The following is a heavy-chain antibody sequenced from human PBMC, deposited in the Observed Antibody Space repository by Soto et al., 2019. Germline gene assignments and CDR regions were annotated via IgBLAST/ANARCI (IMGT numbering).Heavy chain of an antibody. J-gene: IGHJ4*02. V-gene: IGHV1-69*02. CDR3: ARSVTGTPFDY. D-gene: IGHD1-20*01. CDR2: IIPILGIA. CDR1: GGTFSSYT. Sequence: QVQLVQSGAEVKKPGSSVKVSCKASGGTFSSYTISWVRQAPGQGLEWMGRIIPILGIANYAQKFQGRVTITADKSTSTAYMELSSLRSEDTAVYYCARSVTGTPFDYWGQGTLVTVSS.